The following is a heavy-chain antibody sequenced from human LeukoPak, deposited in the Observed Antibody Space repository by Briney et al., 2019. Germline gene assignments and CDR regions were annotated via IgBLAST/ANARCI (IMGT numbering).Heavy chain of an antibody. Sequence: GVSLRLSCSAPGFTFSSYGMTWVRQVPGRGPEWVANVNRDGSETYYLDSVKGRFTISKDNAKNSLYLQMNSLRAEDTALYHCARNNAMDVWGQGTTVIVSS. J-gene: IGHJ6*02. D-gene: IGHD2-8*01. V-gene: IGHV3-7*03. CDR3: ARNNAMDV. CDR1: GFTFSSYG. CDR2: VNRDGSET.